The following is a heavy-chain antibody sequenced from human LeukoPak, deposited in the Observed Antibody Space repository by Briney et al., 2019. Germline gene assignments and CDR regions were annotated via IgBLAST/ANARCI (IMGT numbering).Heavy chain of an antibody. V-gene: IGHV1-18*01. J-gene: IGHJ5*02. Sequence: ASVKVSCKASGYTFTSYGISWVRQAPGQGLEWMGWISAYNGNTNYAQKLQGRVTMTTDTSTSTAYMELRSLRSDDTAVYYCARGRGMYYDFWSGYYHWFDPWGQGTLVTVSS. CDR2: ISAYNGNT. CDR1: GYTFTSYG. CDR3: ARGRGMYYDFWSGYYHWFDP. D-gene: IGHD3-3*01.